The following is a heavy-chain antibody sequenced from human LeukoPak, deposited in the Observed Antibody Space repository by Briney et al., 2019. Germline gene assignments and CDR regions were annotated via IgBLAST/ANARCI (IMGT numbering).Heavy chain of an antibody. Sequence: SGGSLRLSCAATGFTFSTYTMSWVRQAPGKGLEWVSTIRNSGSGTYYADSVKGRFTISRDDSRNTLYLQMNSLRAEDTAVYYCAKDMIVLGFASDFDYWGQGTLVTVSS. V-gene: IGHV3-23*01. D-gene: IGHD3-22*01. CDR2: IRNSGSGT. CDR1: GFTFSTYT. CDR3: AKDMIVLGFASDFDY. J-gene: IGHJ4*02.